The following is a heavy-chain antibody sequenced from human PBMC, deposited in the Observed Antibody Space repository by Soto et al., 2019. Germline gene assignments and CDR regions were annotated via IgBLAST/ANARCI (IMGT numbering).Heavy chain of an antibody. CDR2: ISYDGSNK. V-gene: IGHV3-30-3*01. Sequence: QVQLVESGGGVVQPGRSLRLSCAASGFTFSSYAMHWVRQAPGKGLEWVAVISYDGSNKYYADSVKGRFTSSRDNSKNTLDRQMNSLRAEDTAVYHCARDMSGIVGAHLDYWGQGTLVTVSS. D-gene: IGHD1-26*01. J-gene: IGHJ4*02. CDR3: ARDMSGIVGAHLDY. CDR1: GFTFSSYA.